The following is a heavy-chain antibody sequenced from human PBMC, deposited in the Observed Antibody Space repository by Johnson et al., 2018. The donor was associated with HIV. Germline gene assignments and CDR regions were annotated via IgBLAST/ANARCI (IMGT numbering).Heavy chain of an antibody. J-gene: IGHJ3*02. CDR1: PFPFSNYA. CDR2: IWYNGRKK. D-gene: IGHD1-26*01. CDR3: AILPEWELSPEVFDI. V-gene: IGHV3-33*01. Sequence: QVQLVESGGALVQPRVSLRLSSPSSPFPFSNYAMHWVRQAPGKGLEWVAVIWYNGRKKYYADSVKRRFTISRDNSKNTLYLQMNSLRAEDTAVYYCAILPEWELSPEVFDIWGQGTMVTVSS.